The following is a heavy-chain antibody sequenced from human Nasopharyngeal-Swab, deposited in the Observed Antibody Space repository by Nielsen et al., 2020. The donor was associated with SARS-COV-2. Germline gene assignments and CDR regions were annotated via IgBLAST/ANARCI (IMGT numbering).Heavy chain of an antibody. J-gene: IGHJ4*02. CDR1: GFTFSNAW. CDR3: TTDFMGLLSEGFDY. D-gene: IGHD4/OR15-4a*01. V-gene: IGHV3-15*01. Sequence: GGSLRLSCAASGFTFSNAWMSWVRRAPGKGLEWVGRIKSKTDGGTTDYAAPVKGRFTISRDDSKNTLYLQMNSLKTEDTAVYYCTTDFMGLLSEGFDYWGQGTLVTVSS. CDR2: IKSKTDGGTT.